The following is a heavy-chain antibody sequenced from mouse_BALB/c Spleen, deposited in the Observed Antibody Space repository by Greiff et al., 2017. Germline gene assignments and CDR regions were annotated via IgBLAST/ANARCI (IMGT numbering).Heavy chain of an antibody. CDR1: GYTFTSYW. CDR2: IDPSDSYT. Sequence: QVQLQQPGAELVKPGASVKLSCKASGYTFTSYWMHWVKQRPGQGLEWIGEIDPSDSYTNYNQKFKGKATLTVDKSSSTAYMQLSSLTSEDSAVYYCAKGPITTVVGGCLDYWGQGTSVTVSS. V-gene: IGHV1-69*02. D-gene: IGHD1-1*01. J-gene: IGHJ4*01. CDR3: AKGPITTVVGGCLDY.